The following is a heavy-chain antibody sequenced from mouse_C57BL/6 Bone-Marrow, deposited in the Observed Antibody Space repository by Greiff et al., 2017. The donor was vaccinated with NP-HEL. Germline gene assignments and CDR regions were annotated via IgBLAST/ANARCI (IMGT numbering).Heavy chain of an antibody. J-gene: IGHJ2*01. V-gene: IGHV1-63*01. CDR1: GYTFTNYW. D-gene: IGHD4-1*01. Sequence: QVQLQQSGAELVRPGTSVKMSCKASGYTFTNYWICWAKQRPGHGLEWIGEIYPGGGYTNYNEKFKGKATLTADKSSSTAYMEFSSLTSEDSAIYYCARLRGTGNSFDYWGQGTTLTVSS. CDR3: ARLRGTGNSFDY. CDR2: IYPGGGYT.